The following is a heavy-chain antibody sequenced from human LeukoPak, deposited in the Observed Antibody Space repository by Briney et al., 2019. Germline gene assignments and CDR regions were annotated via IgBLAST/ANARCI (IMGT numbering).Heavy chain of an antibody. V-gene: IGHV3-23*01. CDR1: GFTFSSYA. CDR3: AKDQWAYYDSSGYDEYFQH. Sequence: PGGSLRLSCAASGFTFSSYAMHWVRQAPGKGLEWVSAISGSGGSTYYADSVKGRFTISRDNSKNTLYLQMNSLRAEDTAVYYCAKDQWAYYDSSGYDEYFQHWGQGTLVTVSS. D-gene: IGHD3-22*01. CDR2: ISGSGGST. J-gene: IGHJ1*01.